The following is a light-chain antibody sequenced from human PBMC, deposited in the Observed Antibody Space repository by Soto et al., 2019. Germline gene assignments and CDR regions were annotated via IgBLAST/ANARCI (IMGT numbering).Light chain of an antibody. Sequence: IQMTQSPSSLSASVGDRVTMTCRASQSISNYLNWYQQKPGKAPKLLIYAASSLQTGVPSRFSGSGSGTDFTLTISSLQPEDFATYYCQQSYSTPYTFGQATKLEIK. CDR1: QSISNY. CDR3: QQSYSTPYT. V-gene: IGKV1-39*01. CDR2: AAS. J-gene: IGKJ2*01.